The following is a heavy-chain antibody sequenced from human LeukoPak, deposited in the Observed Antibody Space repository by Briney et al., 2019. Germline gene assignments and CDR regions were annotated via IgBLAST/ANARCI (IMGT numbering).Heavy chain of an antibody. CDR1: GYTFTGYY. CDR3: ARDRRGSGWSLIDY. V-gene: IGHV1-2*02. Sequence: ASVKVSCKASGYTFTGYYMHWVRQAPGQGLEWMGWINPNSGGTNYAQKFQGRVIMTGDTSINTAYMELSRLRSDDTAVYYCARDRRGSGWSLIDYWGQGTLVTVSS. CDR2: INPNSGGT. D-gene: IGHD6-19*01. J-gene: IGHJ4*02.